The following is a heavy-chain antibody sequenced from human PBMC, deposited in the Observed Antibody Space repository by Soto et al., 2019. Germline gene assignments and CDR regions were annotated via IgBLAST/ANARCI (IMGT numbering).Heavy chain of an antibody. CDR1: GFTFSSYG. CDR3: AKRHIDYGVDV. J-gene: IGHJ6*01. CDR2: ISYDGSKQ. Sequence: PGGSLRLSWAASGFTFSSYGMHWVLPAPGKGLEAVAVISYDGSKQYYADSEKGRFTIYDEIYKNTLYLEMNRLRAEDTAVYNSAKRHIDYGVDVWAQGTPVTVS. V-gene: IGHV3-30*18.